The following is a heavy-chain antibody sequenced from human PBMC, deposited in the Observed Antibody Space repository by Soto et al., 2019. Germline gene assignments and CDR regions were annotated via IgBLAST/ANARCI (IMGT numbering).Heavy chain of an antibody. D-gene: IGHD1-26*01. CDR2: IGTAGDT. Sequence: GGSLRLSCVASVFTFSAYDMPWVRQSTGKGLEWVSVIGTAGDTYYSGSVKGRFTISRENARNSLNLQMNSLTAGDTAVYYCVRDWDLDCWGQGTLVTVSS. CDR3: VRDWDLDC. J-gene: IGHJ4*02. V-gene: IGHV3-13*01. CDR1: VFTFSAYD.